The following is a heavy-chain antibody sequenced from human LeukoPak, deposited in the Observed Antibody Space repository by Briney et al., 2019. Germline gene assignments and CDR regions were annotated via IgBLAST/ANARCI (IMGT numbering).Heavy chain of an antibody. CDR2: INPSGGST. CDR3: AQSGSFYFPFDY. D-gene: IGHD1-26*01. CDR1: GYTFTSYY. J-gene: IGHJ4*02. V-gene: IGHV1-46*01. Sequence: ASVKVSCKASGYTFTSYYMHWVRQAPGQGLEWMGIINPSGGSTSYAQKFQGRVTMTRDTSTSTVYMELSSLRSEDTAVYYCAQSGSFYFPFDYWGQGTLVTVSS.